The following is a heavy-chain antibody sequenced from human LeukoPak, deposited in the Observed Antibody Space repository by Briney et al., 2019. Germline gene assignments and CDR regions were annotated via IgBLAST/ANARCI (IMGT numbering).Heavy chain of an antibody. CDR2: ISSSSSYI. Sequence: PGGSLRLSCAASGFTFSSYSMTWVRQAPGKGLEWVSSISSSSSYIYYADSVKGRFTISRDNAKNSLYLQMNSLRAEDTAVYYCAELGITMIGGVWGKGTTVTISS. J-gene: IGHJ6*04. V-gene: IGHV3-21*01. D-gene: IGHD3-10*02. CDR1: GFTFSSYS. CDR3: AELGITMIGGV.